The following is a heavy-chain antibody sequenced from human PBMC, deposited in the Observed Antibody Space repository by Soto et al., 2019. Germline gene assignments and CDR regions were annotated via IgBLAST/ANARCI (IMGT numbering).Heavy chain of an antibody. CDR2: IYYSGST. Sequence: QLQLQESGPGLVKPSETLSLTCTVSGGSISSSSYYWGWIRQPPGKGLEWIGSIYYSGSTYYNPSLKSRVTISVDTSKNQFSLKLSSVTAADTAVYYCARGAWSSSWLYYFDYWGQGTLVTVSS. CDR3: ARGAWSSSWLYYFDY. V-gene: IGHV4-39*01. CDR1: GGSISSSSYY. D-gene: IGHD6-13*01. J-gene: IGHJ4*02.